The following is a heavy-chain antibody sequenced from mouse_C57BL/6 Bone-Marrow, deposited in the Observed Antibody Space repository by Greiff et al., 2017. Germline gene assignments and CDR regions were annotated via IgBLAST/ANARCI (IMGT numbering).Heavy chain of an antibody. J-gene: IGHJ3*01. CDR1: GYTFTDYN. Sequence: EVKLVESGPELVKPGASVKIPCKASGYTFTDYNMDWVKQSHGKSLEWIGDINPNNGGTTYNQKFKGKATLTVDKSSSTAYMELRSLTSEDTAVYYCARENYSSSFLAYWGQGTLATVTA. CDR2: INPNNGGT. CDR3: ARENYSSSFLAY. D-gene: IGHD1-1*01. V-gene: IGHV1-18*01.